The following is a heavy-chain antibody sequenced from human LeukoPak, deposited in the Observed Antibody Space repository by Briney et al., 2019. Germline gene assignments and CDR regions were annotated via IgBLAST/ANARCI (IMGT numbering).Heavy chain of an antibody. D-gene: IGHD1-26*01. J-gene: IGHJ4*02. V-gene: IGHV3-53*01. CDR1: GFTFDDYS. CDR2: IYSDGPT. CDR3: ARGGSYLDY. Sequence: GGSLRLSCAASGFTFDDYSMHWVRQAPGKGLEWVSVIYSDGPTYYADSVKGRFTISRDDSKNTLYLHMNSLRAEDTAVYHCARGGSYLDYWGQGALVAVSS.